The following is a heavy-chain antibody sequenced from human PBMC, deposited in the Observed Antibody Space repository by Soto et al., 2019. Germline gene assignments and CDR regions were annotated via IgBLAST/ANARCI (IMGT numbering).Heavy chain of an antibody. V-gene: IGHV4-34*01. Sequence: QVQLQQWGAGLLKPSETLSLTCGVFGGSFSGYYWTWIRQPPGKGLEWIGEIYHSGGTNYHPSLKSRDTISVDTSNNHFSLKLSSVTAADTAVYYCARGALVWFGAHDYYGMDVWGQGTTVTVSS. J-gene: IGHJ6*02. D-gene: IGHD3-10*01. CDR3: ARGALVWFGAHDYYGMDV. CDR2: IYHSGGT. CDR1: GGSFSGYY.